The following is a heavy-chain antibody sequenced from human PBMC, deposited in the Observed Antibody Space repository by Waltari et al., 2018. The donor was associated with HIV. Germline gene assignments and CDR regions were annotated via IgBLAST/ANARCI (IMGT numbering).Heavy chain of an antibody. Sequence: EVQLVESGGGLVQPGGSLRLSCAASGFTFSSYEMNWVRQAPGKGLGWVSYISSSGSFIYYADSVKGRFTISRDNAKNSLYLQMNSLRAEDTAVYYCARLPVAGTGGFDYWGQGTLVTVSS. V-gene: IGHV3-48*03. J-gene: IGHJ4*02. D-gene: IGHD6-19*01. CDR2: ISSSGSFI. CDR3: ARLPVAGTGGFDY. CDR1: GFTFSSYE.